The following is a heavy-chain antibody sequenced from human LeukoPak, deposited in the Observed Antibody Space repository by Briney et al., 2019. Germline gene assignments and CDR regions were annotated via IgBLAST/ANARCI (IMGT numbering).Heavy chain of an antibody. CDR3: ARSPWGITMIAEA. D-gene: IGHD3-22*01. CDR1: GFIVSSNY. Sequence: GGSLRLSCAASGFIVSSNYMSWVRQAPGKGLEWVSVIYNGGTTYYPDSVKGRFIISRDNSKNTLYLQMNNLRAEDTAVYYCARSPWGITMIAEAWGQGTLVTVSS. V-gene: IGHV3-53*01. CDR2: IYNGGTT. J-gene: IGHJ5*02.